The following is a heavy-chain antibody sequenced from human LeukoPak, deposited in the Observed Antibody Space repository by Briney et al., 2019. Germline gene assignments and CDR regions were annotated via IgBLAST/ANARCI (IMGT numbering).Heavy chain of an antibody. CDR2: IYYSGST. J-gene: IGHJ3*02. CDR1: GGSISSGGYY. Sequence: SETPSLTCTVSGGSISSGGYYWSWIRQHPGKGLEWIGYIYYSGSTYYNPSLKSRVTISVDTSKNQFSLKLSSVTAADTAVYYCARDHQERGAFDIWGQGTMVTVSS. D-gene: IGHD1-26*01. V-gene: IGHV4-31*03. CDR3: ARDHQERGAFDI.